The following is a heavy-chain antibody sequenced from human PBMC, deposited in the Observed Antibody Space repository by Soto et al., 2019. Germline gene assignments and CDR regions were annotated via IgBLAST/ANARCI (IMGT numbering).Heavy chain of an antibody. V-gene: IGHV3-9*01. CDR1: GFKFDDYA. D-gene: IGHD6-19*01. Sequence: EVQLVESGGGLVQPGRSLRLSCAASGFKFDDYAMHWVRQAPGKGLEWVAGISWNSGGIVYADSVKGRFTLSRDNAKRSLSLQMNSLRAEDTAFYYCAKDCIAVAGFNGMDVWGQGTTVTVSS. J-gene: IGHJ6*02. CDR2: ISWNSGGI. CDR3: AKDCIAVAGFNGMDV.